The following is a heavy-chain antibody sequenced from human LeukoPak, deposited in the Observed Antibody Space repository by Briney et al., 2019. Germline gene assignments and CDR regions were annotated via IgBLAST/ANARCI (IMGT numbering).Heavy chain of an antibody. D-gene: IGHD5-24*01. CDR1: GGTFISYA. J-gene: IGHJ4*02. V-gene: IGHV1-69*13. Sequence: SVKVSCKGFGGTFISYAISWVRQAPGQGLEWMGGIIPIFGTANYVQKFQGRVTISPHESTSTAYMELSSLRSEDTAVYYCASTVEIEPPYWGQGTLVTVSS. CDR3: ASTVEIEPPY. CDR2: IIPIFGTA.